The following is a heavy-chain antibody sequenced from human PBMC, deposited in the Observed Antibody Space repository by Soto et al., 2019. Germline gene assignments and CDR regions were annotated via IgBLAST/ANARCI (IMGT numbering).Heavy chain of an antibody. Sequence: GVSLRLSSVASGFTFSSYGMHWVRQAPGTGLEWVAITSYDGSNTYYADSVKGRFTISRDNSKNTLYLQMNSLRAEDTSVYYCAKEGGLSGSYYISSSYYFDYWGQGT. J-gene: IGHJ4*02. CDR3: AKEGGLSGSYYISSSYYFDY. CDR1: GFTFSSYG. V-gene: IGHV3-30*18. CDR2: TSYDGSNT. D-gene: IGHD1-26*01.